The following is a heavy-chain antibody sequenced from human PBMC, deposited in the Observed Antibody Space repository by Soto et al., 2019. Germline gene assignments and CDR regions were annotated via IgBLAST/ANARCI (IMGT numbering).Heavy chain of an antibody. CDR1: GFTFSSYS. J-gene: IGHJ4*02. Sequence: GGSLRLSCAASGFTFSSYSMNWVRQAPGKGLEWVSYISSSSSTIYYADSVRGRFTISRDNAKNSLYLQMNSLRDEDTAVYYCARDHYYDSSGYCFFDYWGQGTLVTVSS. CDR2: ISSSSSTI. V-gene: IGHV3-48*02. D-gene: IGHD3-22*01. CDR3: ARDHYYDSSGYCFFDY.